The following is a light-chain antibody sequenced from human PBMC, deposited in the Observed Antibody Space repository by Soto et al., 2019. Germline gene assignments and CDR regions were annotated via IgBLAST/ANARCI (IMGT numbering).Light chain of an antibody. V-gene: IGLV2-14*01. Sequence: QSVLTQPASVSGSPGQSITTSCTGTSSDVGGYNYVSWYQQHPGKAPKLMIYEVSNRPSGVSNRFSGSKSGNTASLTISGLQAEDEADYYCSSYTSSSPFYVFGTGTKATVL. CDR2: EVS. CDR1: SSDVGGYNY. CDR3: SSYTSSSPFYV. J-gene: IGLJ1*01.